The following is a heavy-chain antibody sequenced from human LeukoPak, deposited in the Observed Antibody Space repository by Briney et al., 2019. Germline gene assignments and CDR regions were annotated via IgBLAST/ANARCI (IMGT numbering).Heavy chain of an antibody. V-gene: IGHV5-51*01. CDR3: ARLHRIEAAGGKFDP. J-gene: IGHJ5*02. Sequence: GESLKISCKGSGYIFTSYWIGWVRQMPGKGLEWMGIIYPGDSDTRYSPSFQGPVTMSADKSISTAYLQWSSLKASDTAMYYCARLHRIEAAGGKFDPWGQGTLVTVSS. CDR2: IYPGDSDT. CDR1: GYIFTSYW. D-gene: IGHD6-13*01.